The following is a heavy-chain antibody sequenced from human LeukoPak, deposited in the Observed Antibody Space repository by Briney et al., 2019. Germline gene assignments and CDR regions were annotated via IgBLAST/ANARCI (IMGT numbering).Heavy chain of an antibody. CDR3: ARGVGSIAGAY. D-gene: IGHD6-6*01. CDR2: IHHSGST. CDR1: GDSISNNNW. Sequence: SETLSLTCAVSGDSISNNNWWNWVRQPPGKGLEWIGEIHHSGSTNYNPSLKSRVTISVDKSKNQFSLKLTSVTAADTALYYCARGVGSIAGAYWGQGTLVTVSS. V-gene: IGHV4-4*02. J-gene: IGHJ4*02.